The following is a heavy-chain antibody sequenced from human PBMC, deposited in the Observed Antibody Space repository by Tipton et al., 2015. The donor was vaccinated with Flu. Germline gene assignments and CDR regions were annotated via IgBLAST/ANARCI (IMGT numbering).Heavy chain of an antibody. CDR1: GFTFDDYA. V-gene: IGHV3-9*01. D-gene: IGHD3-16*01. J-gene: IGHJ6*02. CDR2: ISWNSGSI. CDR3: AKDMGDSGDIYGMDV. Sequence: SLRLSCAASGFTFDDYAMHWVRQAPGKGLEWVSGISWNSGSIGYADSVKGRFTISRDNAKNSLYLQMNSLRAEDTALYYCAKDMGDSGDIYGMDVWGQGTTVTVSS.